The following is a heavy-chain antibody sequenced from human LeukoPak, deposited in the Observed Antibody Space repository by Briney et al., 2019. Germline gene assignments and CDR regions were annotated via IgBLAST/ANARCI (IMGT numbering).Heavy chain of an antibody. D-gene: IGHD5-24*01. CDR1: GFTFSNYP. V-gene: IGHV3-30-3*01. Sequence: AGGSLRLSCAASGFTFSNYPLHWVRQAPGKGLEWVTLISYDGSKIYYADSVKGRFTISRDNSKNTLYLQINSLRVEDTAVYYCARETPRRGETRDGYRWGQGTVVTVSS. CDR3: ARETPRRGETRDGYR. J-gene: IGHJ4*02. CDR2: ISYDGSKI.